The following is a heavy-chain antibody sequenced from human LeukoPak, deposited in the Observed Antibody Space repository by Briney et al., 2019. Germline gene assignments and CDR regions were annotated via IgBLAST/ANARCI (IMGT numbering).Heavy chain of an antibody. J-gene: IGHJ5*02. CDR1: GFTFSTYG. V-gene: IGHV3-23*01. CDR3: AKDLDYYATDQ. D-gene: IGHD3/OR15-3a*01. CDR2: VSSGYVT. Sequence: GGSLRLSCTASGFTFSTYGMTWVRQAPGKGLEWVSAVSSGYVTYYADSVKGRFTISRDNSKNTLYLLMNSLRAEDTAVYYCAKDLDYYATDQWGQGTLVTVSS.